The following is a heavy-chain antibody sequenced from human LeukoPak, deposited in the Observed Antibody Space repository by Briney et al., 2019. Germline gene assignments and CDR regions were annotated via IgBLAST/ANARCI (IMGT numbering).Heavy chain of an antibody. D-gene: IGHD3-22*01. J-gene: IGHJ4*02. V-gene: IGHV3-33*06. CDR1: GFIFSSYG. CDR3: AKDDRGGWSGYFDY. CDR2: IWHDGSSE. Sequence: GRSLRLSCAAAGFIFSSYGMHWVRQAAGKGLEWVAVIWHDGSSEFYADSVRGRFSISRDDSRNTVYLQMNSLRAEDTALYYCAKDDRGGWSGYFDYWGQGTLVTVSS.